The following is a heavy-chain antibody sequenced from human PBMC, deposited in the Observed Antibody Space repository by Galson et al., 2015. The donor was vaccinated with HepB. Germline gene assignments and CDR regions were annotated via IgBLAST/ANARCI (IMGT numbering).Heavy chain of an antibody. J-gene: IGHJ4*02. V-gene: IGHV2-5*02. CDR1: GFSLNTTGLP. CDR3: VFSQRWLQFHY. CDR2: IYWDDDK. D-gene: IGHD5-24*01. Sequence: PALVKPTQTLTLTCTFSGFSLNTTGLPVGWIRQSPGKAPEWLALIYWDDDKRYSPSLRNRLTITRDTSKNQVVLSMTDMGPVDTATYFCVFSQRWLQFHYWGQGALVTVSS.